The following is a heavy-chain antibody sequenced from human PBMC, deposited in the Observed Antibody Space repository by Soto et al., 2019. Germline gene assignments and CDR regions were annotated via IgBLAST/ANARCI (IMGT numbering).Heavy chain of an antibody. CDR2: IDPSDSYT. CDR3: ARLPYKYDFWSGYYNYYYYGMDV. J-gene: IGHJ6*02. V-gene: IGHV5-10-1*01. Sequence: PGESLKISCKGSGYSFTSYWISWVRQMPGKGLEWMGRIDPSDSYTNYSPSFQGHVTISADKSISTAYLQWSSLKASDTAMYYCARLPYKYDFWSGYYNYYYYGMDVWGQGTTVTVSS. CDR1: GYSFTSYW. D-gene: IGHD3-3*01.